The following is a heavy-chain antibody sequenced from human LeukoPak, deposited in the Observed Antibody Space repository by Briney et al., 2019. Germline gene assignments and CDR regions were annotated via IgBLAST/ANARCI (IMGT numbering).Heavy chain of an antibody. J-gene: IGHJ6*02. Sequence: GGSLRLSCAASGFTFSSYWMHWVRQAPGKGLVWVSRINSDGSSRSYADSVKGRFTISRDNAKNTLYLQMNSLRAEDTAVYYCAKDLLFHPYSSGWYYPPNYYYGMDVWGQGTTVTVSS. CDR1: GFTFSSYW. CDR2: INSDGSSR. V-gene: IGHV3-74*01. D-gene: IGHD6-19*01. CDR3: AKDLLFHPYSSGWYYPPNYYYGMDV.